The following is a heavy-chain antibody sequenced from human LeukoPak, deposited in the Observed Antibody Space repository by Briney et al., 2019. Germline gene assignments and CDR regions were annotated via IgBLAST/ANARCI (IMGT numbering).Heavy chain of an antibody. J-gene: IGHJ1*01. CDR2: VSGTGGTT. CDR3: AREGFVRCGRYYFEH. Sequence: GGSLRLSCAASGFRFSAYGMNWVRQAPGKGLEWVSGVSGTGGTTSYADSVKGRFTISRDNSKNTLYLQINSLRADDTAVYYCAREGFVRCGRYYFEHWGQGTLVTVSS. D-gene: IGHD1-26*01. V-gene: IGHV3-23*01. CDR1: GFRFSAYG.